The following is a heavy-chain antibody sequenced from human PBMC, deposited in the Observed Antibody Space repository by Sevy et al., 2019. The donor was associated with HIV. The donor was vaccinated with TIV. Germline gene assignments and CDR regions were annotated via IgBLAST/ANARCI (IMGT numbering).Heavy chain of an antibody. V-gene: IGHV3-23*01. D-gene: IGHD1-1*01. CDR2: ISGSGGST. J-gene: IGHJ6*02. CDR1: GLIFSTYA. CDR3: AKEVRGDGHNSYGMDV. Sequence: GGSLRLSCAASGLIFSTYAMSWVRQAPGKGLEWVSGISGSGGSTYYADSVKGRFTISRDNSKNTLYLQMNSLRAEDTAVYYCAKEVRGDGHNSYGMDVWGQGTTVTVSS.